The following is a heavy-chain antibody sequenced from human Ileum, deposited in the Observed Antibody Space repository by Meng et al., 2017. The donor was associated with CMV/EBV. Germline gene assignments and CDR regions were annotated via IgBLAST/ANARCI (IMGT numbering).Heavy chain of an antibody. Sequence: ASVKVSCKASGYTFTGYYIHWVRQAPGQGLEWMGWINPNSGDTKYAQKFQGRVTMTRDTSISTAYMELSSLRSDDTAVYYCAKGGYSSSWYTVYGMDVWGQGTTVTGSS. CDR2: INPNSGDT. D-gene: IGHD6-13*01. V-gene: IGHV1-2*02. CDR1: GYTFTGYY. CDR3: AKGGYSSSWYTVYGMDV. J-gene: IGHJ6*02.